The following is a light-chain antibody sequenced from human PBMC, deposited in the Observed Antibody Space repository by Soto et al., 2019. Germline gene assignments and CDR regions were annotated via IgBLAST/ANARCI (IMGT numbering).Light chain of an antibody. CDR3: QKRSNWPIT. J-gene: IGKJ5*01. Sequence: EIVFTQSPATLSLSPGESATLSCRATRSVSSYLAWYQQKPGQAPRLLIYDASSRPTDIPARFSGSGSGTDFTLTISSLEPEDFALYYCQKRSNWPITFGQGTRLEIK. CDR1: RSVSSY. V-gene: IGKV3-11*01. CDR2: DAS.